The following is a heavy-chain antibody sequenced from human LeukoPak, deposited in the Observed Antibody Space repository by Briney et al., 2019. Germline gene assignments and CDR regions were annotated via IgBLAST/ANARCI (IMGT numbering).Heavy chain of an antibody. CDR1: GFTFKNYW. J-gene: IGHJ2*01. CDR2: ISGSGGST. Sequence: GGSLRLSCEASGFTFKNYWMHWVRQAPGKGLEWVSTISGSGGSTDYADSVKGRFTLSRDNSKNTLFLQVNSLRADDTAVYYCAKFHSPGRVTHFYWYFDLWGRGTLVTVSS. CDR3: AKFHSPGRVTHFYWYFDL. D-gene: IGHD2-21*02. V-gene: IGHV3-23*01.